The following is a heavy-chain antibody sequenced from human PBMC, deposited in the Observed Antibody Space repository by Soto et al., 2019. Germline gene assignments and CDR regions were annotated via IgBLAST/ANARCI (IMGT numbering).Heavy chain of an antibody. Sequence: GGSLRLSCAASGFTFSSYSMNWVRQSPGKGLEWVSSISSSSSYIYYADSVQGRFTISRDNAKNSLYLQINSLRAEDTAVYYCASEDYDSSGDLWGQGTLVTVSS. D-gene: IGHD3-22*01. CDR1: GFTFSSYS. CDR2: ISSSSSYI. J-gene: IGHJ5*02. V-gene: IGHV3-21*03. CDR3: ASEDYDSSGDL.